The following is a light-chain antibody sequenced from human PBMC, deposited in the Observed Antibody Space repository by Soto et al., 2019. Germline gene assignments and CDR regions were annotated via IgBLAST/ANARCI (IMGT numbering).Light chain of an antibody. J-gene: IGKJ1*01. CDR3: QQYGSSPWT. V-gene: IGKV3-20*01. Sequence: EIVMTQSPGTLSSSPGERATLSCRASQSVSSSYLAWYQQKPGQAPRPLIYGASSRAIGIPDRFSGSGSGTDFTLTISSLEPEDFAVYYCQQYGSSPWTFGQGTKVEIK. CDR1: QSVSSSY. CDR2: GAS.